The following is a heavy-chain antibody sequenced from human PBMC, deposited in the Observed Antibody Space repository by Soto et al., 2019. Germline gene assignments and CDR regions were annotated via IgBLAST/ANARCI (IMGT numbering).Heavy chain of an antibody. CDR2: ISGSGGST. D-gene: IGHD2-2*01. CDR3: AKARGSSTPAPGSY. Sequence: GGSLRLSCAASGFTFSSYAMSWVRRAPGKGLEWVSVISGSGGSTYYADSVKGRFTISRDNTKNTLYLQMNSLRAEDTAVYYCAKARGSSTPAPGSYWGQGTLVTVSS. J-gene: IGHJ4*02. CDR1: GFTFSSYA. V-gene: IGHV3-23*01.